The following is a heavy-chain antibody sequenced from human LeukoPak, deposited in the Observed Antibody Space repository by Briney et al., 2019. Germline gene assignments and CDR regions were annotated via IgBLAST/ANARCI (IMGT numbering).Heavy chain of an antibody. CDR1: GGSISSYY. CDR2: IYTSGST. Sequence: SETLSLTCTVSGGSISSYYWSWIRQPAGKGLEWIGLIYTSGSTNYNPSLKSRVTISVDTSKNQFSLKLSSVTAADTAVYYCARGRKVVVTALRYFDLWGRGTLVTVSS. CDR3: ARGRKVVVTALRYFDL. D-gene: IGHD2-21*02. V-gene: IGHV4-4*07. J-gene: IGHJ2*01.